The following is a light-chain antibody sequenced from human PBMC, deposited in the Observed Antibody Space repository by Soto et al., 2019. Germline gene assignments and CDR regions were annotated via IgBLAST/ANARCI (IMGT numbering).Light chain of an antibody. Sequence: EIVMTQSPATLSVSPGDRATLSCRASESVTSSLAWYQQKPGQPPRLLIYAASTRATDVPARFSGGGSETEFTLTISSLKSEDFAVYYCQQYDNWPPWTFGQGTKVDI. CDR2: AAS. J-gene: IGKJ1*01. CDR3: QQYDNWPPWT. V-gene: IGKV3-15*01. CDR1: ESVTSS.